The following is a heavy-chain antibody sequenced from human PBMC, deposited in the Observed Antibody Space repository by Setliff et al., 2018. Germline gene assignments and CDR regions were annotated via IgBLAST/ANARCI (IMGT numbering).Heavy chain of an antibody. CDR1: EYTFSDYW. Sequence: LGESLKISCKASEYTFSDYWIGWVRQMPGKGLEWMGVVYCGDSDTRYSPSFQGQVTMSADRSIRSAYLQWSSLKASDTAMYYCARRAAAHDWFDPWGQGTLVTVSS. V-gene: IGHV5-51*01. J-gene: IGHJ5*02. D-gene: IGHD2-15*01. CDR3: ARRAAAHDWFDP. CDR2: VYCGDSDT.